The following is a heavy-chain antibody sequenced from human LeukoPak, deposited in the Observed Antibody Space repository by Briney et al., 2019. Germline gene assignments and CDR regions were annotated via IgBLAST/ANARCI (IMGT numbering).Heavy chain of an antibody. CDR1: DVSISDNY. V-gene: IGHV4-4*07. D-gene: IGHD2-21*02. CDR3: ARLPGGDSSSVVAFDI. Sequence: SETLSLTCTVSDVSISDNYWNWIRQPAGKGLEWIGRIYRTGNTNYNPSLTSRVTMSVDTSKSQFSLKLSSVTAADTAVYYCARLPGGDSSSVVAFDIWGLGTVVTVSS. CDR2: IYRTGNT. J-gene: IGHJ3*02.